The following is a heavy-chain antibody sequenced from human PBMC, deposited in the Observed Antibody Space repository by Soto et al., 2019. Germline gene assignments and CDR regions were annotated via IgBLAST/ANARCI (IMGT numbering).Heavy chain of an antibody. D-gene: IGHD3-10*01. CDR3: ASPSYGSGSYY. J-gene: IGHJ4*02. CDR1: GYTFSNYL. CDR2: INAGNGNT. Sequence: QVQLVQSGAEVKKPGASVKVSCKASGYTFSNYLMHWVRQAPGQGLEWMGWINAGNGNTKYSQKVQGRVTFTRDTSATTAYIALSSLRSEDTAVYYCASPSYGSGSYYWGQGTLVTVSS. V-gene: IGHV1-3*01.